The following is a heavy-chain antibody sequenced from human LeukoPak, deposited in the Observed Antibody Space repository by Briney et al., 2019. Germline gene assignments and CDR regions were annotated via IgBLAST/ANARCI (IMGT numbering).Heavy chain of an antibody. CDR2: INPNSGGT. J-gene: IGHJ4*02. V-gene: IGHV1-2*02. Sequence: VKVSFKASGYTFTGYYMHWVRQAPGQGLEWMGWINPNSGGTNYAQKFQGRVTMTRDTSISTAYMELSRLRSDDTAVYYCARDSYYYDSSDSRWGQGTLVTVSS. D-gene: IGHD3-22*01. CDR3: ARDSYYYDSSDSR. CDR1: GYTFTGYY.